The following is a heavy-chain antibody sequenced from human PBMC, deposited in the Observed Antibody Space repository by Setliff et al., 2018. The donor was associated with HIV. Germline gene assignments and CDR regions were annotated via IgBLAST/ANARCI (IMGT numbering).Heavy chain of an antibody. V-gene: IGHV3-23*01. CDR3: AKDYTPTFWEYNWFDT. CDR2: ISGSGDRT. J-gene: IGHJ5*02. D-gene: IGHD3-3*01. Sequence: GGSLRLSCAASGLTFDYYAMTWVRQAPGKGLEWVSGISGSGDRTYYADSVKGRFTVSRDNSKNTLFLQMNNLRAEDTAIYFCAKDYTPTFWEYNWFDTWGQGTLVTVSS. CDR1: GLTFDYYA.